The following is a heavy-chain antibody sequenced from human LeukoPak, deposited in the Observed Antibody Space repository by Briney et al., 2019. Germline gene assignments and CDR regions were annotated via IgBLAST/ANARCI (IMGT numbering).Heavy chain of an antibody. CDR2: INSDGSST. CDR3: ARDQAFEPLGGGVVIIPYYGMDV. V-gene: IGHV3-74*01. CDR1: GFTFSSYW. J-gene: IGHJ6*02. Sequence: GGSLRLSCAASGFTFSSYWMHWVRQAPGKGLVWVSRINSDGSSTSYADSVKGRFTISRDNAKNTLYLQMNSPRAEHTAVYYCARDQAFEPLGGGVVIIPYYGMDVWGQGTTVTVSS. D-gene: IGHD3-3*01.